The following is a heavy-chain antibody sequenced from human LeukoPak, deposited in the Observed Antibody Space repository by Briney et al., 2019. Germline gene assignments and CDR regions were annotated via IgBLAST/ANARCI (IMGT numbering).Heavy chain of an antibody. V-gene: IGHV1-46*01. CDR3: ARVFFSTNWYLFDH. D-gene: IGHD2-8*01. CDR1: GYTFTKYY. J-gene: IGHJ4*02. Sequence: ASVKVSCKASGYTFTKYYMHWVRQAPGQGLEWMAIVNPTSGSTTYAQKFQGRVTITADKSTSTAYMELSSLTSDDTAVYYCARVFFSTNWYLFDHWGQGTLVTVS. CDR2: VNPTSGST.